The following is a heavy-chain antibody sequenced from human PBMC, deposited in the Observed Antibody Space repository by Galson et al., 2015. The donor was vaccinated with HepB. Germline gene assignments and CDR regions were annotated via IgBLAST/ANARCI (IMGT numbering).Heavy chain of an antibody. V-gene: IGHV1-2*02. CDR1: GYTFTGYY. D-gene: IGHD6-19*01. Sequence: SVKVSCKASGYTFTGYYMHWVRQAPGQGLEWMGWINPNSGGTNYAQKFQGRDTMTRDTSISTAYMELSRLRSDDTAVYYCARDPSSSTTYGLWLVRRSDAFDIWGQGTMVTVSS. CDR3: ARDPSSSTTYGLWLVRRSDAFDI. CDR2: INPNSGGT. J-gene: IGHJ3*02.